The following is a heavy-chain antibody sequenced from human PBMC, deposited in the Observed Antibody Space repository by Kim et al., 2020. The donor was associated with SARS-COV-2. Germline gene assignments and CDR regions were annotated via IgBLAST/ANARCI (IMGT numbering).Heavy chain of an antibody. Sequence: ASVKVSCQASGYTFTDFFLHWVRQAPGQGLEWMGRISPNSGGTTYARKFQGRVNMTRDTSINTVYLDLRRLSFDDTAIYYCTGAERQPPLGNLWFAPWGQRTLVNVSS. CDR3: TGAERQPPLGNLWFAP. D-gene: IGHD1-7*01. J-gene: IGHJ5*02. CDR1: GYTFTDFF. V-gene: IGHV1-2*06. CDR2: ISPNSGGT.